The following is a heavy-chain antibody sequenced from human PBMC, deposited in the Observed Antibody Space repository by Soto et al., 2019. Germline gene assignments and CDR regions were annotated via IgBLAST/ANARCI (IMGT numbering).Heavy chain of an antibody. Sequence: GGSLRLSCAASGFTFSSHSMSWVRQAPGKGLEWVSGFRSSGDGGTTYYADSVKGRFTISRDSSKNTLFLQMNSLRAEDTAIYYCAKEVNSGPSSQYFGYWGQGTLVTVSS. V-gene: IGHV3-23*01. J-gene: IGHJ4*02. CDR2: FRSSGDGGTT. CDR1: GFTFSSHS. D-gene: IGHD2-2*01. CDR3: AKEVNSGPSSQYFGY.